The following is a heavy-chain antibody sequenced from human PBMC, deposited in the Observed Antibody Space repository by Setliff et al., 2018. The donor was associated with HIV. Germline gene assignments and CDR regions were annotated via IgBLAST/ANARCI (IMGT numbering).Heavy chain of an antibody. CDR2: INPKSDGT. CDR1: GYSFTDYY. CDR3: ARGMDYYDTSGYYQYYFDY. V-gene: IGHV1-2*04. Sequence: GASVKVSCEASGYSFTDYYIHWVRQAPGQGLEWMGWINPKSDGTNYAQKFQGWITMTRDTSISTAYMELSRLRSDDTAVYYWARGMDYYDTSGYYQYYFDYWGQGTLVTV. D-gene: IGHD3-22*01. J-gene: IGHJ4*02.